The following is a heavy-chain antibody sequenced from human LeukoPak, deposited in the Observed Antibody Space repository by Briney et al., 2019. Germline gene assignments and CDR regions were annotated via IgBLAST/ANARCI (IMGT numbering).Heavy chain of an antibody. Sequence: PGGSLTLSCVASGFTFTKYGVHWVRQAPGKGLEWVAVIWYDGSYEYYGDSVKGRFAISRDNSKNTVYLQMNSLRAGDTAVYFCARDGNGLAVRGWIDTWGQGTVVSVSS. CDR1: GFTFTKYG. CDR2: IWYDGSYE. V-gene: IGHV3-33*01. D-gene: IGHD3-10*01. J-gene: IGHJ5*02. CDR3: ARDGNGLAVRGWIDT.